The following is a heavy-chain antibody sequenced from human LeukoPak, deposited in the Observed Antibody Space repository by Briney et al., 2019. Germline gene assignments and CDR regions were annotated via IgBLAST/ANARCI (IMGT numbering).Heavy chain of an antibody. V-gene: IGHV4-59*01. CDR3: ARALRQQLVTGWFDP. Sequence: SETLSLTCTVSGGSISSYYWNWIRQPPGKGLEWIGYIYYRGSTNYNPSLKSRVTISVDTSKNQFSLRLTSVTAADTAVYYCARALRQQLVTGWFDPWGQGTLVTVSS. CDR2: IYYRGST. D-gene: IGHD6-13*01. CDR1: GGSISSYY. J-gene: IGHJ5*02.